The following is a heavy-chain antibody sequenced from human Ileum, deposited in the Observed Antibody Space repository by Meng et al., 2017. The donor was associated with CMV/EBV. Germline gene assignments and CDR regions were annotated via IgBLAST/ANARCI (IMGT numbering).Heavy chain of an antibody. CDR2: ISSSGNTI. CDR3: ATARPAARPLYYAMDV. J-gene: IGHJ6*02. Sequence: GESLKISCAASLFTFSRYDINWVRLAPGKGLEWVSYISSSGNTIYYADSVKGRFTISRDNAKNSLSLQMNSLRAEDTAVYYCATARPAARPLYYAMDVWGQGTTVTVSS. V-gene: IGHV3-48*03. CDR1: LFTFSRYD. D-gene: IGHD6-6*01.